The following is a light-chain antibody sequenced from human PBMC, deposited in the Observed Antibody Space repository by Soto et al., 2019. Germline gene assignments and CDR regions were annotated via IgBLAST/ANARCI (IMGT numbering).Light chain of an antibody. CDR1: QSIGSR. CDR2: KAS. V-gene: IGKV1-5*03. Sequence: DIQMTQSPSTLSASVGDRVTITCRASQSIGSRLAWYQQKPGKAPNLLIYKASTLESGVPGRFSGSGSGTEFTLTISSLQPDDFATYYCQQYNSYPWPFAQGTKV. J-gene: IGKJ1*01. CDR3: QQYNSYPWP.